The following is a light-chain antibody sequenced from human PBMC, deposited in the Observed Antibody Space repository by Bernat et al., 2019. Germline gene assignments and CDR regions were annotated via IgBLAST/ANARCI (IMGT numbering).Light chain of an antibody. CDR1: SSNFGAGYA. CDR3: QSYDSSLSGVV. V-gene: IGLV1-40*01. CDR2: GNN. J-gene: IGLJ2*01. Sequence: QSVLTQPPSVSGAPGQRVTISCTGSSSNFGAGYAVHWYQRLPGTAPKLLIYGNNNRPSGVPGRFSGSKSGTSASLSVTGLQAEDEADYHCQSYDSSLSGVVFGGGTKLTVL.